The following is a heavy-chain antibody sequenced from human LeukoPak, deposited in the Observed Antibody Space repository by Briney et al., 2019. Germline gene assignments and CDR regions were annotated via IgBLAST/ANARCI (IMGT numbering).Heavy chain of an antibody. D-gene: IGHD3-22*01. CDR1: GFTFSSYA. CDR3: TKRDDDNYYSGRDVFDI. V-gene: IGHV3-23*01. CDR2: ISASGDST. Sequence: GGSLRLSCAASGFTFSSYAMSWVRQAPGKGPEWVSSISASGDSTYYIDSVKGRFTISRDNSKNALDLQMNSLRAEDTAAYYCTKRDDDNYYSGRDVFDIWGQGTMVTVSS. J-gene: IGHJ3*02.